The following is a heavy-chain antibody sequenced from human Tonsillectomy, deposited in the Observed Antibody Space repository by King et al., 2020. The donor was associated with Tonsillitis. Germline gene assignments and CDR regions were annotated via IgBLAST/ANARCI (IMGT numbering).Heavy chain of an antibody. D-gene: IGHD6-19*01. Sequence: VQLVDSGGGVVHPGRSLRLACEASGFTFSSFDMHWVRQAPGKVLEWGAVIWYDGSNKYYADSVKGRFTITRDNSKNTLYLQMNSLRADDTAVYYCARDDRSSSGCHDFWGQGTLVTVSS. J-gene: IGHJ4*02. V-gene: IGHV3-33*01. CDR3: ARDDRSSSGCHDF. CDR2: IWYDGSNK. CDR1: GFTFSSFD.